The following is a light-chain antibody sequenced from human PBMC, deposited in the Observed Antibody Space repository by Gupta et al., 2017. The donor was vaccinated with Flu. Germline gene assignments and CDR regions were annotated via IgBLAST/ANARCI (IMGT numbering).Light chain of an antibody. Sequence: EIVLTQSPGTLSLSPGESATLSCRASQSVGRNYLAWYQQKPGQAPRLLISGATSRATGIPDRFSGSGSGTDFTLTISRLEPEDFAVYYCQQYDGASTFGPGTKVEIK. CDR2: GAT. V-gene: IGKV3-20*01. J-gene: IGKJ3*01. CDR1: QSVGRNY. CDR3: QQYDGAST.